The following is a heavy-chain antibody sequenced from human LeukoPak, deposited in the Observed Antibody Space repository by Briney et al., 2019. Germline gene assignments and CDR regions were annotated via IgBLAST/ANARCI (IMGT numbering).Heavy chain of an antibody. Sequence: GGSLRVSCAASGFTFSSYGMHWVRQAPPKGLKRVAIIRYDGSNRYYADSVKGRFTISTDNSKNTQYLQMNSLRAEDTAVYYCAKDRYCTNGVCYRFDYWGQGTLVTVSS. CDR1: GFTFSSYG. V-gene: IGHV3-30*02. D-gene: IGHD2-8*01. J-gene: IGHJ4*02. CDR3: AKDRYCTNGVCYRFDY. CDR2: IRYDGSNR.